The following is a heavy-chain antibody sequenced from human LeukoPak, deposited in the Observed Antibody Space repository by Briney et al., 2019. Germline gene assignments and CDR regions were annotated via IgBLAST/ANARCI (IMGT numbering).Heavy chain of an antibody. CDR2: INPNSGGT. CDR1: GYTFTGYY. Sequence: ASVKVSCKASGYTFTGYYMHWVRQAPGQGLEWMGWINPNSGGTNYAQKLQGRVTMTTDTSTSTAYMELRSLRSDDTAVYYCARDSGSYVAGDRAFDPWGQGTLVTVSS. J-gene: IGHJ5*02. D-gene: IGHD1-26*01. V-gene: IGHV1-2*02. CDR3: ARDSGSYVAGDRAFDP.